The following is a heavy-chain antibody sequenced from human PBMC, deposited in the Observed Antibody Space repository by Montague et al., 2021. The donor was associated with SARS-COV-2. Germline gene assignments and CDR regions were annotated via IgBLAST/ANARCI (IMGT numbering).Heavy chain of an antibody. CDR2: IWYDGSNK. CDR1: GFTFSSYG. D-gene: IGHD1-26*01. CDR3: AKEGIVALDY. J-gene: IGHJ4*02. V-gene: IGHV3-33*06. Sequence: SLRLPCAASGFTFSSYGMHWVRQAPGKGLEWVAVIWYDGSNKYYADSVKGRFTISRDNSKNTLYLQMNSLRAEDTAVYYCAKEGIVALDYWGQGTLVTVSS.